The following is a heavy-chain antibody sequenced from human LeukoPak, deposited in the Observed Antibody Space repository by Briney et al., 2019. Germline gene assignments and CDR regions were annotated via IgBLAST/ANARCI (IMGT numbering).Heavy chain of an antibody. CDR2: IYSGGST. Sequence: PGGSLRLSCAASGFTFSSYAMSWVRQAPGKGLEWVSVIYSGGSTYYADSVKGRFTISRDNSKNTLYLQMNSLRAEDTALYYCARGGITIFGVVSYMDVWGKGTTVTVSS. D-gene: IGHD3-3*01. J-gene: IGHJ6*03. CDR3: ARGGITIFGVVSYMDV. V-gene: IGHV3-66*01. CDR1: GFTFSSYA.